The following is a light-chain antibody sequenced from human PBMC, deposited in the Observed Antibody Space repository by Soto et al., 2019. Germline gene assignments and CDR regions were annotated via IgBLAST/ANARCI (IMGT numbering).Light chain of an antibody. Sequence: DFQMTQSPSSLSASVGDRVTITCRASQAIRNNLAWYQQKPGKLPQLLIYSASTLQSGVPSRFSGSGSGTDFTLTISSLQPEDVGTYYCQKCDAAPFTFGPGTTVDI. CDR2: SAS. CDR1: QAIRNN. CDR3: QKCDAAPFT. J-gene: IGKJ3*01. V-gene: IGKV1-27*01.